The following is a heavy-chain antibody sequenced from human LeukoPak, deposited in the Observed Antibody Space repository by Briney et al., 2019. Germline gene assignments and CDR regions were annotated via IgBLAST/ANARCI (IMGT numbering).Heavy chain of an antibody. CDR3: AKDLGVYFYGSGSSYFDY. D-gene: IGHD3-10*01. CDR1: GFTFSSYA. J-gene: IGHJ4*02. Sequence: GGSLRLSCAASGFTFSSYAMSWVRQAPGKGLEWVSAISGSGSTTYYADSVKGRFTISRDNSKNTLYLQMNSLRAEDTAVYYCAKDLGVYFYGSGSSYFDYWGQGTLVTVSS. CDR2: ISGSGSTT. V-gene: IGHV3-23*01.